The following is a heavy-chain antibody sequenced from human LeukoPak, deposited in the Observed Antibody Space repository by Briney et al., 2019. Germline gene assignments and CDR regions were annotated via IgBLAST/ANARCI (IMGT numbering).Heavy chain of an antibody. CDR3: ARSGVVVVPGMDY. J-gene: IGHJ4*02. D-gene: IGHD2-2*01. CDR1: GFTFSSYA. Sequence: PGGSLRLSCAASGFTFSSYAMHWVRQAPGKGLEWVAVISYDGSNKYYADSVKGRFTISRDNSKNTLYLQMNSLRAEDTAVYYCARSGVVVVPGMDYWGQGTLVTVPS. CDR2: ISYDGSNK. V-gene: IGHV3-30-3*01.